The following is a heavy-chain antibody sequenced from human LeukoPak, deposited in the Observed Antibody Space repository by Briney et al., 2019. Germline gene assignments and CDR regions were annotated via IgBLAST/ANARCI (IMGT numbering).Heavy chain of an antibody. D-gene: IGHD3-3*01. V-gene: IGHV4-30-4*08. CDR1: GGSISSSDYY. J-gene: IGHJ6*03. CDR2: IYYSGST. CDR3: ARDHSLYDFWSGYYIGDVGMDV. Sequence: PSETLSLTCTVSGGSISSSDYYSGWIRQPPGRGLEWIGYIYYSGSTYYNPSLKSRVTISVDTSKNQFSLKLSSVTASDTAVSYCARDHSLYDFWSGYYIGDVGMDVWGKGTTVTVSS.